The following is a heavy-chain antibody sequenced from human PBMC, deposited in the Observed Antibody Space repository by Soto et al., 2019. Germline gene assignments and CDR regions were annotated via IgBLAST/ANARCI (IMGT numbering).Heavy chain of an antibody. CDR1: GFTFSDYY. CDR3: ARDPLQQLAYPMNWFDP. CDR2: ISSSGSTI. J-gene: IGHJ5*02. D-gene: IGHD6-13*01. Sequence: PGGSLRLSCAASGFTFSDYYMSWIRQAPGKGLEWVSYISSSGSTIYYADSVKGRFTISRDNAKNSLYLQMNSLRAEDTAVYYCARDPLQQLAYPMNWFDPWGQGTLVTVSS. V-gene: IGHV3-11*01.